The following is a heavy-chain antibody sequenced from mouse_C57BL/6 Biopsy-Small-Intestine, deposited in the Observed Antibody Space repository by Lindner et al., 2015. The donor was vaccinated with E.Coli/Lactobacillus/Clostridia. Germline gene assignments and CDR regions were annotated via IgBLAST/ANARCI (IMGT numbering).Heavy chain of an antibody. CDR2: IYPGGGYT. J-gene: IGHJ2*01. CDR3: ARDAGTYFDY. D-gene: IGHD4-1*01. CDR1: GYTFTNYW. Sequence: VQLQESGAELVRPGTSVKMSCKASGYTFTNYWIGWAKQRPGHGLEWIGDIYPGGGYTNYNEKFKGKATLTADKSSSTAYMQFSSLTSEDSAVYYCARDAGTYFDYWGQGTTLTVSS. V-gene: IGHV1-63*01.